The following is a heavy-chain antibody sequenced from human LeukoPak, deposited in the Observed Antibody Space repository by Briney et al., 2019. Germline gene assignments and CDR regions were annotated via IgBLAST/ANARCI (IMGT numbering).Heavy chain of an antibody. V-gene: IGHV4-61*05. D-gene: IGHD4-17*01. CDR2: IYYSGST. Sequence: SETLSLTCTVSGGSISSSSYYWGWIRQPPGKGLEWIGYIYYSGSTNYNPSLMSRVTISVDTSKKQFSLMLSAVTAADTAIYYCARSAVTTSPDWIDPWGQGTLVAVSS. CDR1: GGSISSSSYY. J-gene: IGHJ5*02. CDR3: ARSAVTTSPDWIDP.